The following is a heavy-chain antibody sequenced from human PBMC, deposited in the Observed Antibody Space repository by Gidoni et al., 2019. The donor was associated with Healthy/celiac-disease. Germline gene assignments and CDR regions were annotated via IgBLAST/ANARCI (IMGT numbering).Heavy chain of an antibody. J-gene: IGHJ5*02. CDR2: ISGSGGIT. Sequence: EVQLLETGGGFVQPGGSLRRSCAASGFTFSSHAMSCVRQAPGKGLEWVSGISGSGGITVDADSVKGRFTISRDNSKNTLYLQMNSLRGEDTAVYYCAKEWEGCSGGSCSFDPWGQGTLVTVSS. V-gene: IGHV3-23*01. CDR1: GFTFSSHA. CDR3: AKEWEGCSGGSCSFDP. D-gene: IGHD2-15*01.